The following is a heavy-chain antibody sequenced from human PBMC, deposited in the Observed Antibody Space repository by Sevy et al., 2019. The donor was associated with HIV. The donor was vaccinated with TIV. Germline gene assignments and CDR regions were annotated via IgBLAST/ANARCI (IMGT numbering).Heavy chain of an antibody. Sequence: SETLSLTYAVYGGSFSGYYWSWIRQPPGKGLEWIGEINHSGSTNYNPSLKSRVTISGDTSKNQFSLKLSSVTAADTTVYYCARHCSSTSCSHAVDIWGQGTMVTVSS. CDR3: ARHCSSTSCSHAVDI. J-gene: IGHJ3*02. V-gene: IGHV4-34*01. CDR1: GGSFSGYY. CDR2: INHSGST. D-gene: IGHD2-2*01.